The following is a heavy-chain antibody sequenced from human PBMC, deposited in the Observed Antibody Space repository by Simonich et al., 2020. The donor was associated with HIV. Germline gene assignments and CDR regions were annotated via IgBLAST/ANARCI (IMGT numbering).Heavy chain of an antibody. CDR3: ASGQYISTFYYFDY. J-gene: IGHJ4*02. D-gene: IGHD6-13*01. CDR1: EYTFTGYY. CDR2: INPTRGGT. V-gene: IGHV1-2*06. Sequence: QVQLVQSGAEVQKPGASVKVSCKASEYTFTGYYMHWVRQAPGQGLEGMGRINPTRGGTNYAQKCQGRVTMTRDTSISTAYMELSRLRSDDTAVYYCASGQYISTFYYFDYWGQGTLVTVSS.